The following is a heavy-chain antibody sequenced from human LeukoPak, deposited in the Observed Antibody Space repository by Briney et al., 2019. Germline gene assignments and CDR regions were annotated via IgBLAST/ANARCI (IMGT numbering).Heavy chain of an antibody. CDR3: ARANNWNYALGY. Sequence: ASVKVSCKASGDTFIRYGITWVRQAPGQGLEWMGWISTGNGNTNYGQKFQGRVTMTTYTSTGTAYMELRSLRSDDTAMYYCARANNWNYALGYWGQGTLVTVSS. CDR1: GDTFIRYG. V-gene: IGHV1-18*01. CDR2: ISTGNGNT. D-gene: IGHD1-7*01. J-gene: IGHJ4*02.